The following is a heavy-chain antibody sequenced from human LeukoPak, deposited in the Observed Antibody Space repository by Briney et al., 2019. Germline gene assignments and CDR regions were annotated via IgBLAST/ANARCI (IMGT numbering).Heavy chain of an antibody. V-gene: IGHV1-24*01. CDR3: ANLAGLRLLDY. D-gene: IGHD6-19*01. CDR2: FDPEDGET. Sequence: GASVKVSCKVSGYTLTELSMHWVRQAPRKGVEWMGGFDPEDGETIYAQKFQGRVTMTEDTSTDTMYLELSSLRSEDTAVYFCANLAGLRLLDYWGQGTLVTVSS. CDR1: GYTLTELS. J-gene: IGHJ4*02.